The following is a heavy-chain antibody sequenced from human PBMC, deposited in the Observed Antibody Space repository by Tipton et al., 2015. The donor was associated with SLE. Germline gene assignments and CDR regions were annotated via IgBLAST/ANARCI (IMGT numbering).Heavy chain of an antibody. J-gene: IGHJ4*02. CDR3: AKKARVVVVADTDY. V-gene: IGHV3-7*03. Sequence: SLRLSCAASGFTLNSYWMSWVRQAPGKGLEWVANIKQDGSEKYYLHSVKGRFTVTRDNAENSLYLQMNSLGAEDTAVYYCAKKARVVVVADTDYWGQGKLVTVSS. CDR2: IKQDGSEK. CDR1: GFTLNSYW. D-gene: IGHD2-15*01.